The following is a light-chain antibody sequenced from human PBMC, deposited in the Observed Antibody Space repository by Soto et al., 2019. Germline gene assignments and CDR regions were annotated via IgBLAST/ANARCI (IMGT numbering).Light chain of an antibody. V-gene: IGKV3-20*01. Sequence: EIVLTQSPGTLSLSTGDRATLSCRASQSVTSSSLAWYQQKPGQAPRLLFYGASRRASGIPDRFSGGGSGTDFTLTISRLEPEDFAVYYCQQYGTSPPLTFGGGTRVEIK. CDR3: QQYGTSPPLT. CDR1: QSVTSSS. CDR2: GAS. J-gene: IGKJ4*01.